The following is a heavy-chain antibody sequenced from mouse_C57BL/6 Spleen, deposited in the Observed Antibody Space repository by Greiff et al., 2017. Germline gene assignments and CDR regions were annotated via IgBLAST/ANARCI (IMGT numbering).Heavy chain of an antibody. CDR1: GYAFSSSW. D-gene: IGHD2-5*01. Sequence: QVQLQQSGPELVKPGASVKITCKASGYAFSSSWVNWVKQRPGKGLEWIGRIYPGDGDTNYNGMFKGKGTLTADKSSSTAYMQLSSLKSEVSEVYFCARCSNYEISYCAMDVWGKGTTVTVSS. J-gene: IGHJ4*01. V-gene: IGHV1-82*01. CDR3: ARCSNYEISYCAMDV. CDR2: IYPGDGDT.